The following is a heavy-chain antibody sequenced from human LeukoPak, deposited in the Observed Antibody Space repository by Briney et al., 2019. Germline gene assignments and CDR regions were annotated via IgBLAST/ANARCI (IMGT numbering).Heavy chain of an antibody. Sequence: SQTLSLTCVISGDSVSTNTAAWNWIRQSPSRGLEWLGRTQYRSEWYNSYAPSVKSRIIINPDTSKNQFSLHLSSVTPEDSAVYYCARSVVGLITVDFWGQGTLVTVSS. CDR2: TQYRSEWYN. D-gene: IGHD3/OR15-3a*01. J-gene: IGHJ4*02. CDR1: GDSVSTNTAA. CDR3: ARSVVGLITVDF. V-gene: IGHV6-1*01.